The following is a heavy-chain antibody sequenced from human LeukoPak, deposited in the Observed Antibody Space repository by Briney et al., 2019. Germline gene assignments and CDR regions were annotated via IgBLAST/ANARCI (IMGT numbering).Heavy chain of an antibody. V-gene: IGHV4-4*07. CDR3: ARDSWRSKSIDFNS. D-gene: IGHD6-6*01. CDR1: GGSINSFY. Sequence: SETLSLICTVSGGSINSFYWTWIRQPAGKGLEWIGRIYSSGSTNFNPSLKSRVTMSVDTSKNQFSLRLSSVTAADTAAYFCARDSWRSKSIDFNSWGQGTLVTVSS. J-gene: IGHJ4*02. CDR2: IYSSGST.